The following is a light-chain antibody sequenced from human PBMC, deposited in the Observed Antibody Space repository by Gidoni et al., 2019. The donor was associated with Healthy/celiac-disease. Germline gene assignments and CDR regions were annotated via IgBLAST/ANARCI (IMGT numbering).Light chain of an antibody. CDR3: QQSYNTPRT. V-gene: IGKV1-39*01. Sequence: DIQMTQSPSSLSASVGDRVTITCRASQSISSYLNWYQQKPGKAPKLLIYAASSLQSGVPSRFSGSGSGTDFTLTIGSLQPEDFATYYCQQSYNTPRTFGQGTKLEIK. CDR1: QSISSY. J-gene: IGKJ2*01. CDR2: AAS.